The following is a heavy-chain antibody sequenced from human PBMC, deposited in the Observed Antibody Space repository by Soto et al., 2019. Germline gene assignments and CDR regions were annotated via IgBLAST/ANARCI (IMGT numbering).Heavy chain of an antibody. V-gene: IGHV1-2*04. CDR3: ARDGAKIAVDDYYGMDV. J-gene: IGHJ6*02. CDR1: GYTFTGYY. D-gene: IGHD6-19*01. Sequence: ASVKVSCKASGYTFTGYYMHWVRQAPGQGLEWMGWINPNSGGTNYAQKFQGWVTMTRDTSISTAYMELSRLRSDDTAVYYCARDGAKIAVDDYYGMDVWGQGTTVTGSS. CDR2: INPNSGGT.